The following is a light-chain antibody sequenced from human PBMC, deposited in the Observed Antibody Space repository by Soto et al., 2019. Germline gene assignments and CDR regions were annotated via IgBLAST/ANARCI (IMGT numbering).Light chain of an antibody. CDR2: GNN. Sequence: QSVLTQPPSASGTPGQRVTISCSGSSSNIGSNTVNWYQQLPGTAPKLLIYGNNQRPSGVPDRVSDYKSGTSASLAISGLKSEDEADYYCAAWDDSLNGPVFGGGTKLTVL. J-gene: IGLJ3*02. CDR3: AAWDDSLNGPV. CDR1: SSNIGSNT. V-gene: IGLV1-44*01.